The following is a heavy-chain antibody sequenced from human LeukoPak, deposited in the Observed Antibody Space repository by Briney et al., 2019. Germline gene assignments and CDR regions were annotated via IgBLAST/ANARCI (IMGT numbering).Heavy chain of an antibody. CDR3: AIYDTSDTRGSYYKFAY. Sequence: ASVKVSCKTSGYTFSTYDMHWVRQAPGQGLEWVGLIKSPGGSTSYAQKFQDRVTMTRDTSTSTVYMELSGLRSEDAALYYCAIYDTSDTRGSYYKFAYWGQGTLVTVSS. CDR2: IKSPGGST. J-gene: IGHJ4*02. D-gene: IGHD3-22*01. V-gene: IGHV1-46*01. CDR1: GYTFSTYD.